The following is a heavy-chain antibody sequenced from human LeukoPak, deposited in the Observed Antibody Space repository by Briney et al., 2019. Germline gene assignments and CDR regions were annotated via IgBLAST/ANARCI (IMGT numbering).Heavy chain of an antibody. D-gene: IGHD6-19*01. Sequence: GESLKISCKGSGYSFTSYWIGWVRQMPGKGLGWMGIIYPGDSDTRYSPSFQGQVTISADKSISTAYLQWSSLKASDTAMYYCARSKSSGGYYYYYYGMDVWGQGTTVTVSS. CDR1: GYSFTSYW. CDR2: IYPGDSDT. CDR3: ARSKSSGGYYYYYYGMDV. V-gene: IGHV5-51*01. J-gene: IGHJ6*02.